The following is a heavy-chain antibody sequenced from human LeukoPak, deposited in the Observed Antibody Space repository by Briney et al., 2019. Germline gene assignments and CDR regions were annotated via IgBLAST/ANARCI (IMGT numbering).Heavy chain of an antibody. D-gene: IGHD4-17*01. CDR2: ISGSGGST. J-gene: IGHJ3*02. Sequence: GGSLRLSCAASGFTFSSYAMSWVRQAPGKGLEWVSAISGSGGSTYYADSVKGRFTISRDNSKNTLYLQMNSLRAEDTAVYYCARGDYGDYGSTINAFDIWGQGTMVTVSS. CDR3: ARGDYGDYGSTINAFDI. V-gene: IGHV3-23*01. CDR1: GFTFSSYA.